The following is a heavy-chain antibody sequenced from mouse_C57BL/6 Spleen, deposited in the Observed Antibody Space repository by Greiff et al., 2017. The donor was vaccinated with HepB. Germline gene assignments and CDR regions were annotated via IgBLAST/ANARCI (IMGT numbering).Heavy chain of an antibody. J-gene: IGHJ4*01. Sequence: QVQLQQPGAELVKPGASVKLSCKASGYTFTSYWMHWVKQRPGRGLEWIGRIDPNSGGTKYNEKFKSKATLTVDKPSSTAYMQISSLTSEDSAVYYCARWGSYYGSSYVLYAMDYWGQGTSVTVSS. CDR3: ARWGSYYGSSYVLYAMDY. V-gene: IGHV1-72*01. D-gene: IGHD1-1*01. CDR1: GYTFTSYW. CDR2: IDPNSGGT.